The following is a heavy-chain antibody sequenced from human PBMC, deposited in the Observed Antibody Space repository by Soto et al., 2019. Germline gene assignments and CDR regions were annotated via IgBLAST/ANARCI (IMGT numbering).Heavy chain of an antibody. CDR1: GGSFSGYY. Sequence: SETLSLTCAVYGGSFSGYYWSWIRQPPGKGLEWIGEINHSGSTNYNPSLKSRVTISVDTSKNQFSLKLSSVTAADTAVYYCARGGCFSTSCYAGIDYWGQGTLVTVSS. CDR2: INHSGST. D-gene: IGHD2-2*01. J-gene: IGHJ4*02. CDR3: ARGGCFSTSCYAGIDY. V-gene: IGHV4-34*01.